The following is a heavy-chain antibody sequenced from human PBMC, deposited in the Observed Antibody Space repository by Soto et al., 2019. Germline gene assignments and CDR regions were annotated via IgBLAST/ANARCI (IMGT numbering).Heavy chain of an antibody. D-gene: IGHD1-1*01. CDR1: GYSLSSGYY. CDR2: IFRDGST. Sequence: SETLSLTCAVSGYSLSSGYYWVWIRQPPGKGLEWIGSIFRDGSTYYNPSLKSRLIISVDTSKNQFSLKLSSVTAADTAFYYCARERRTISSSGLDSWGQGTLVTVSS. V-gene: IGHV4-38-2*02. J-gene: IGHJ4*02. CDR3: ARERRTISSSGLDS.